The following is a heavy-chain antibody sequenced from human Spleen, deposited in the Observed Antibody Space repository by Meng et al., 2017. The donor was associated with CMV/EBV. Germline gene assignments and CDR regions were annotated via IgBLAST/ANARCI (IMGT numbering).Heavy chain of an antibody. Sequence: AASEVPVHYYYMHWVRQAPGKGLGWVGRIRDKTNSYMTEYAASVKGKFTISRDDSKNSVYLQMNSLQSEDTAVYFCAIDGGGYCSSWGQGTLVTVSS. CDR1: EVPVHYYY. J-gene: IGHJ4*02. V-gene: IGHV3-72*01. CDR2: IRDKTNSYMT. CDR3: AIDGGGYCSS. D-gene: IGHD6-13*01.